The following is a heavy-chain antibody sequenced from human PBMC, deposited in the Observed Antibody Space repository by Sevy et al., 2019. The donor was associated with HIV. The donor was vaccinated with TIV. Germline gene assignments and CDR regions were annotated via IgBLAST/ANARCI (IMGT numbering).Heavy chain of an antibody. CDR1: GFTFSSYE. CDR2: ISSSSSTI. V-gene: IGHV3-48*01. CDR3: AGVDIVVVVAALDYYYYGMDV. Sequence: GGSLRLSCTASGFTFSSYEMNWVRHAPGKGLEWVSYISSSSSTIYYADSVKGRFTISRDNAKNSLYLQMNSLRAEDTAVYYCAGVDIVVVVAALDYYYYGMDVWGQGTTVTVSS. D-gene: IGHD2-15*01. J-gene: IGHJ6*02.